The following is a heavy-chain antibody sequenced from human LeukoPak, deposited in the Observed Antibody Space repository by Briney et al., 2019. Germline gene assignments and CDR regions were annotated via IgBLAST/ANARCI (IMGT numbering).Heavy chain of an antibody. Sequence: GGSLRLSCAASGFTFSSYGMHWVRQAPGKGLEWVSPISGSSSYINYADSVKGRFTISRDNAQNSLFLQLNSLRAEDTAVYYCARDPYSSGWYKDAFDIWGQGTMVTVSS. V-gene: IGHV3-21*01. CDR3: ARDPYSSGWYKDAFDI. J-gene: IGHJ3*02. CDR1: GFTFSSYG. CDR2: ISGSSSYI. D-gene: IGHD6-19*01.